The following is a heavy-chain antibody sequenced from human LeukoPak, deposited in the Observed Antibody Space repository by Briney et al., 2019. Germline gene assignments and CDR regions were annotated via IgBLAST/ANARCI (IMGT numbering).Heavy chain of an antibody. CDR2: INPDSGGT. V-gene: IGHV1-2*02. D-gene: IGHD3-22*01. Sequence: ASVKVSCKASRYTFTGYYMHWVRQAPGQGLEWMGWINPDSGGTDYAQKFQGRVTMTRDTSISTAYMELSRLRSDDTAVYYCAREYYYDSSGYLDYWGQGTLVTVSS. J-gene: IGHJ4*02. CDR3: AREYYYDSSGYLDY. CDR1: RYTFTGYY.